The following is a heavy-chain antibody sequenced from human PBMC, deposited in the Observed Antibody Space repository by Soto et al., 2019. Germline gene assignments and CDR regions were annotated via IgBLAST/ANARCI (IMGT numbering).Heavy chain of an antibody. CDR1: GYTFTSYG. J-gene: IGHJ4*02. V-gene: IGHV1-18*01. CDR2: ISAYNGNT. D-gene: IGHD2-15*01. Sequence: GASVKVSCKASGYTFTSYGISWVRQAPGQGLEWMGWISAYNGNTNYAQKLQGRVTMTTDTSTSTAYMELRSLRSNDTAVYYCARVLSEVVVVPDFDYWGQGTLVTVSS. CDR3: ARVLSEVVVVPDFDY.